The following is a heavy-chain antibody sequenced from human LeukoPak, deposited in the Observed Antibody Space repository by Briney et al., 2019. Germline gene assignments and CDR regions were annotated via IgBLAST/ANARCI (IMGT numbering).Heavy chain of an antibody. Sequence: RASVKVSCKTSGYTFTNYGISWVRQAPGQGLEWMGWISGYNGKTNYVQKFRGRVAMTADTSTSTVYMELRSLRSDDTAVYYCARDIATVQPQDWGQGTLVTVSS. V-gene: IGHV1-18*01. CDR3: ARDIATVQPQD. CDR1: GYTFTNYG. D-gene: IGHD1-1*01. J-gene: IGHJ4*02. CDR2: ISGYNGKT.